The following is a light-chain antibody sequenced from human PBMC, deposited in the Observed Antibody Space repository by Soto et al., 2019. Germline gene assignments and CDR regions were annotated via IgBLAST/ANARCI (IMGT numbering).Light chain of an antibody. CDR2: GAS. V-gene: IGKV2-29*01. CDR1: QSLLHSDGKTY. CDR3: HHYET. J-gene: IGKJ1*01. Sequence: DIVMTQTPLSLSVTPGQPASISCKSSQSLLHSDGKTYLYWYQQKPGQAPRLLMYGASIRAAGVPDRFSGSGSGTESTLTISRLEPEDFTVYYCHHYETFGQGTKVDIK.